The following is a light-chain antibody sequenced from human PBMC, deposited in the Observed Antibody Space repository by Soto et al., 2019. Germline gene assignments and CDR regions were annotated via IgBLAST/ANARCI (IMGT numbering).Light chain of an antibody. J-gene: IGKJ1*01. V-gene: IGKV3-20*01. CDR3: QQFAGSPPT. Sequence: VLTQSPATLSLSPGESGTLSCKASQNLGTLYLAWFQQKSGQAPKLLIYSASRRDTGIPDRFTGSGSGTDFTLTITSVEPEDFAVYFCQQFAGSPPTFGQGTKVDIK. CDR2: SAS. CDR1: QNLGTLY.